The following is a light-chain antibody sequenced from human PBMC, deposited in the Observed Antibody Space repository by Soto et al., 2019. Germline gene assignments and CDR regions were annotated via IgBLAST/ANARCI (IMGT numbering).Light chain of an antibody. Sequence: EIVLTQSPGTLSLSPGERATLSCRATQSVSSSYLAWYQQKPGQAPRLLIYGASSRATDIPDRFSVSGSGTDFTLTISRLEPEDFALYFCQQYGASPRTFGQGTKVEIK. V-gene: IGKV3-20*01. CDR1: QSVSSSY. J-gene: IGKJ1*01. CDR3: QQYGASPRT. CDR2: GAS.